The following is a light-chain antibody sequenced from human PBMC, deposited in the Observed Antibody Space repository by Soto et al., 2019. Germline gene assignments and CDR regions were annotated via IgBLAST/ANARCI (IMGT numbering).Light chain of an antibody. CDR3: VSYTSTSTLVV. J-gene: IGLJ2*01. CDR1: SSDVGGYNY. Sequence: QSALTQPASVSGSPGQSITISCTGTSSDVGGYNYVSWYQQHPGKAPKLMIYDVTDRPSGVSNRFSGSKSGDTASLTISGLQAEDEDDYYCVSYTSTSTLVVIGGGTKVTVL. V-gene: IGLV2-14*03. CDR2: DVT.